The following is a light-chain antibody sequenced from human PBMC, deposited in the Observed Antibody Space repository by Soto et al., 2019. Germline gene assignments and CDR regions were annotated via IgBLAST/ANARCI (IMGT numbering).Light chain of an antibody. CDR1: QSVSSK. Sequence: EIVMTQSPATLSVSPGERATLSCRASQSVSSKLAWYQQKPGQVPRVLIYGASTRATGIPARFSGSGPRTEFTLNISSLQAEDFAVCFCQHYNGWRPTWTFGQGTRVEIK. V-gene: IGKV3-15*01. CDR3: QHYNGWRPTWT. CDR2: GAS. J-gene: IGKJ1*01.